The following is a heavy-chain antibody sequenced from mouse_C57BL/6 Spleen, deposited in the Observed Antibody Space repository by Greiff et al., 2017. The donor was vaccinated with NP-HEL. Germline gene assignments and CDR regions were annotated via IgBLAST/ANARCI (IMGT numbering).Heavy chain of an antibody. CDR2: IDPSDSYT. Sequence: QVQLQQPGAELVKPGASVKLSCKASGYTFTSYWMQWVKQRPGQGLEWIGEIDPSDSYTNYNQKFKGKATLTVDTSSSTAYMQLSSLTSADSAVYYCARDGSSPYWYFDVWGTGTTVTVSS. CDR3: ARDGSSPYWYFDV. J-gene: IGHJ1*03. CDR1: GYTFTSYW. D-gene: IGHD1-1*01. V-gene: IGHV1-50*01.